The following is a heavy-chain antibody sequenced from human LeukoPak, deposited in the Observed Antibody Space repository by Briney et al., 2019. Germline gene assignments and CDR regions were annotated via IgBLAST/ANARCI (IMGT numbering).Heavy chain of an antibody. CDR1: GFTSSSYA. CDR2: ISYDGSNK. J-gene: IGHJ4*02. V-gene: IGHV3-30*04. CDR3: ARVRGSGSQPFDY. Sequence: SGRSLRLSCAASGFTSSSYAMHWVRQAPGKGLEWVAVISYDGSNKYYADSVKGRFTISRDNSKNTLYLQMNSLRAEDTAVYYCARVRGSGSQPFDYWGQGTLVTVSS. D-gene: IGHD3-22*01.